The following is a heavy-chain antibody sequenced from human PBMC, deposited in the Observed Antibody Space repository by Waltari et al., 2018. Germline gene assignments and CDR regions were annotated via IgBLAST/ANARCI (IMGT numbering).Heavy chain of an antibody. V-gene: IGHV3-30*18. Sequence: QVQLVESGGGVVQPGRSLRLSCAASGFTFSSSGMHWVRQAPGKGLEWVAVIWYDGSNKYYADSVKGRFTISRDNSKNTLYLQMNSLRAEDTAMYYCAKDQNLGYSYGCDYWGQGTLVTVSS. CDR3: AKDQNLGYSYGCDY. J-gene: IGHJ4*02. CDR2: IWYDGSNK. D-gene: IGHD5-18*01. CDR1: GFTFSSSG.